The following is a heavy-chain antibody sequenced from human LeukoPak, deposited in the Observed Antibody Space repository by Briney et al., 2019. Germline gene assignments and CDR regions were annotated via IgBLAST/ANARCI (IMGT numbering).Heavy chain of an antibody. CDR2: ISSRSSYI. CDR3: ARIFSSYADY. CDR1: GSTFTNFH. D-gene: IGHD6-6*01. J-gene: IGHJ4*02. Sequence: GGSLRLSCAASGSTFTNFHINWIRQAPGKGLEWVSCISSRSSYIYYADSVKGRFTISRDNSKNTLYLQMNSLRAEDTAVYYCARIFSSYADYWGQGTLVTVSS. V-gene: IGHV3-21*04.